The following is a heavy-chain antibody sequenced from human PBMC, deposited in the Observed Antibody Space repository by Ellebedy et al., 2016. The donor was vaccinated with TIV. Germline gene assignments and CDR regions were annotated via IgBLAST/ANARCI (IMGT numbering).Heavy chain of an antibody. CDR1: GGSVSSGSYY. CDR2: IYYSGST. J-gene: IGHJ4*02. Sequence: SETLSLTCTVSGGSVSSGSYYWSWIRQPPGKGLEWIGYIYYSGSTNYNPSLKSRVTISVDTSKNQFSLKLSSVTAADTAVYYCVRDHKPNSSGYYYGVEYWGQGTLVTVSS. CDR3: VRDHKPNSSGYYYGVEY. D-gene: IGHD3-22*01. V-gene: IGHV4-61*01.